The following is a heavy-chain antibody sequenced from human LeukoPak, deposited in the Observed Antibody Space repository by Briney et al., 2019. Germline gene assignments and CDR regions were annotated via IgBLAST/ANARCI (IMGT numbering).Heavy chain of an antibody. CDR2: ISSSSSPI. J-gene: IGHJ4*02. CDR1: GFSFSSYS. V-gene: IGHV3-48*04. Sequence: PGGSLRLSCAASGFSFSSYSMNWVRQAPGKGLEWVSYISSSSSPIYYADSVKGRFTISRDNAKNSLSLQMNSLRAEDTAVYYCARDKAVAGTPDYWGQGTLVTVSS. CDR3: ARDKAVAGTPDY. D-gene: IGHD6-19*01.